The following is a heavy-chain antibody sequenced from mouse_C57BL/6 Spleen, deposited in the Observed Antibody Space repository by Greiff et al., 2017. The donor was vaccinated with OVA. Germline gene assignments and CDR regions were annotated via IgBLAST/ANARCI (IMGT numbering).Heavy chain of an antibody. CDR3: ARGGLSHYFDY. D-gene: IGHD2-2*01. Sequence: VKLQESGAELVRPGTSVKVSCKASGYAFTNYLIEWVKQRPGQGLEWIGVINPGSGGTNYNEKFKGKATLTADKSSSTAYMQLSSLTSEDSAVYFCARGGLSHYFDYWGQGTTLTVSS. CDR1: GYAFTNYL. CDR2: INPGSGGT. J-gene: IGHJ2*01. V-gene: IGHV1-54*01.